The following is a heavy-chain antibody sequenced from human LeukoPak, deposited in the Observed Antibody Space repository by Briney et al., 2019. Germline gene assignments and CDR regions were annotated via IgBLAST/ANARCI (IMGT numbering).Heavy chain of an antibody. CDR2: IIPIFGTA. CDR3: ARGVSYHLRSYYFDY. CDR1: GGTFSSYA. J-gene: IGHJ4*02. Sequence: ASVKVSCKASGGTFSSYAISWVRQAPGQGLEWMGGIIPIFGTANYAQKFQGRVTITADESTSTAYMELSSLRSEDTAVYYCARGVSYHLRSYYFDYWGQGTLVTVSS. V-gene: IGHV1-69*13. D-gene: IGHD6-6*01.